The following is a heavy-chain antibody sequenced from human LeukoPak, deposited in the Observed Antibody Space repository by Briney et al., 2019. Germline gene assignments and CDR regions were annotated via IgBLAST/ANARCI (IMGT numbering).Heavy chain of an antibody. CDR1: GYTFTSYY. J-gene: IGHJ1*01. V-gene: IGHV1-46*01. CDR2: INPSDGST. Sequence: ASVKVSCKASGYTFTSYYMHWVRQAPGQGLEWMGIINPSDGSTSYAQKFQGRVTMTRDTSTSTVYMELSSLRSEDTAVYYCARDLIGIAAAGTGGVWGQGTLVTVSS. D-gene: IGHD6-13*01. CDR3: ARDLIGIAAAGTGGV.